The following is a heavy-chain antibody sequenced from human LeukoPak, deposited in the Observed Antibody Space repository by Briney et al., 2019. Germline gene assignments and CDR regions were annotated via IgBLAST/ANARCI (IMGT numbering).Heavy chain of an antibody. Sequence: SETLSLTCTVSGGPISSYYCSWIRQPPGKGLDWIGYIYYNGNTNYNPSLKSRVTISVDTSKNQFSLNLSSVTAADTAVYYCARVLGDGYSDYWGQGPLVTVSS. CDR3: ARVLGDGYSDY. V-gene: IGHV4-59*08. CDR1: GGPISSYY. CDR2: IYYNGNT. D-gene: IGHD5-24*01. J-gene: IGHJ4*02.